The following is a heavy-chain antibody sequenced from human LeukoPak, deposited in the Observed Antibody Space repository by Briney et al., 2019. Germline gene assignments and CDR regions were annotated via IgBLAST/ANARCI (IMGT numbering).Heavy chain of an antibody. CDR2: IKQDGSEK. J-gene: IGHJ4*02. D-gene: IGHD3-9*01. V-gene: IGHV3-7*05. CDR1: GFTFRSYW. CDR3: ARNAVYDVLTGYYDF. Sequence: PGGSLRLSCVVSGFTFRSYWMSWVRQAPGKGLEWVATIKQDGSEKYYVDSVKGRFTTSRDIAQNSLYLQMNSLRAEDTAVYFCARNAVYDVLTGYYDFWGKGTLVTVSS.